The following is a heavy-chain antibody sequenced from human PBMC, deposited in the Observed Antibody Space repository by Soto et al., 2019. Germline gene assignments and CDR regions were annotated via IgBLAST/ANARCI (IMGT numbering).Heavy chain of an antibody. D-gene: IGHD4-17*01. CDR1: GGSISSGGYY. CDR2: IYYSGST. V-gene: IGHV4-31*03. CDR3: ARDRKDYGDYWYFDL. J-gene: IGHJ2*01. Sequence: QVQLQESGPGLVKPSQTLSLTCTVSGGSISSGGYYWSWIRQHPGKGLEWIGYIYYSGSTYYNPSLKSRVTISVDTSKNQFSLKLSSVTAADTAVYYCARDRKDYGDYWYFDLWGRGTLVTVSS.